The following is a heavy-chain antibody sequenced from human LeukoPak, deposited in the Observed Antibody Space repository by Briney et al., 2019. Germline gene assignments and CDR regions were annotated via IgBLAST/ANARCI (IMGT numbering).Heavy chain of an antibody. CDR2: ISSSSSYI. CDR1: GFTFSSYS. D-gene: IGHD6-13*01. CDR3: ARDHSSRGGY. Sequence: GGSLRLSCAASGFTFSSYSMNWVRQAPGKGLEWGASISSSSSYIYYADSVKGRFTISRDNAKNSLYVQMNSLRAEDTAVYYCARDHSSRGGYWGQGTLVTVSS. V-gene: IGHV3-21*01. J-gene: IGHJ4*02.